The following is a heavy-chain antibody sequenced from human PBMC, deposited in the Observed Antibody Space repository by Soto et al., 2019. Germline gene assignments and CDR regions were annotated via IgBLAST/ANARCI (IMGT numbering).Heavy chain of an antibody. Sequence: SVKVSCKASGGTFSSYTISWVRQAPGQGLEWMGRIIPILGIANYAQKFQGRVTITADKSTSTAYMELSSLRSEDTAVYYCAREGGYCSSTSFYIGPTGYNWFYFWGQGTLVTVSS. V-gene: IGHV1-69*04. CDR3: AREGGYCSSTSFYIGPTGYNWFYF. CDR2: IIPILGIA. CDR1: GGTFSSYT. D-gene: IGHD2-2*01. J-gene: IGHJ5*01.